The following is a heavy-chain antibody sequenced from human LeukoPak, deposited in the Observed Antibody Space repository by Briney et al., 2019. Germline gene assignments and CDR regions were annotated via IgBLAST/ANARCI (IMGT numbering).Heavy chain of an antibody. J-gene: IGHJ4*02. D-gene: IGHD2-15*01. CDR2: ISRRDDYT. V-gene: IGHV3-23*01. Sequence: PGGSLRLSCAASGFAFSSYAMSWVRQPPGKGLEWVSVISRRDDYTYYADSVKGRFTISRDNSKNALYLQMHSLRAEDTAVYHCVREGGHDYWGQGTLVTVSS. CDR1: GFAFSSYA. CDR3: VREGGHDY.